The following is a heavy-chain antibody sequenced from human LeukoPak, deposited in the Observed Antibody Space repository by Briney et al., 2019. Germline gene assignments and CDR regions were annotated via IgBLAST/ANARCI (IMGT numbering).Heavy chain of an antibody. CDR1: GFTFSSYD. J-gene: IGHJ6*03. D-gene: IGHD3-10*01. Sequence: GGSPRLSCAASGFTFSSYDMHWVRQATGKGLEWVSAIGTAGDTYYPGSVKGRFTISRENAQNSLYLQMNSLRAGDTAVYYCARSGRGVDSFYFYMDVWGKGTTVTASS. CDR3: ARSGRGVDSFYFYMDV. CDR2: IGTAGDT. V-gene: IGHV3-13*01.